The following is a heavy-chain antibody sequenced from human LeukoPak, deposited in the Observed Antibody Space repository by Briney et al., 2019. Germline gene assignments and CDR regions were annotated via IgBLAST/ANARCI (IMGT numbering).Heavy chain of an antibody. J-gene: IGHJ6*03. D-gene: IGHD1-26*01. CDR3: AGVVGGSYSMDV. CDR1: GGSVSSGSYY. V-gene: IGHV4-61*01. CDR2: IYYSGST. Sequence: LSLTCTVSGGSVSSGSYYWSWIRQPPGKGLEWIGYIYYSGSTKYNPSLKSRVTISIDTSKNQFSLKLSSVTAADTAMYYCAGVVGGSYSMDVWGQGTTVTVSS.